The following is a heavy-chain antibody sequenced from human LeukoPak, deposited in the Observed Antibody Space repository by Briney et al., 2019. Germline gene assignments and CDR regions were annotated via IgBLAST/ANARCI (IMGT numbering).Heavy chain of an antibody. Sequence: GGSLRLSCAASGFTFDDYAMHWVRQAPGKGLEWVSGISWNSGSIGYADSVKGRFTISRDNAKNSLYLQMNSLRVEDTAVYYCAREGLNMVRGVIPKEAWGRFDPWGQGTLVTVSS. CDR3: AREGLNMVRGVIPKEAWGRFDP. D-gene: IGHD3-10*01. J-gene: IGHJ5*02. V-gene: IGHV3-9*01. CDR2: ISWNSGSI. CDR1: GFTFDDYA.